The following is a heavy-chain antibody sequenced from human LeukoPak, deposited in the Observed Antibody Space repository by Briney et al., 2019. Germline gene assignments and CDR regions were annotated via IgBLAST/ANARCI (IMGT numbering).Heavy chain of an antibody. CDR2: IKQDGSEK. D-gene: IGHD1-7*01. J-gene: IGHJ4*02. Sequence: GGSLRLSCAASGFTFSIYWMSWVRQAPGKGREWVANIKQDGSEKYYVNSVKGRFTISRDNAKNSLYLQMNSLRAEDTAIYYCAREDDWNYEDYWGQGTLVTVSS. CDR3: AREDDWNYEDY. CDR1: GFTFSIYW. V-gene: IGHV3-7*01.